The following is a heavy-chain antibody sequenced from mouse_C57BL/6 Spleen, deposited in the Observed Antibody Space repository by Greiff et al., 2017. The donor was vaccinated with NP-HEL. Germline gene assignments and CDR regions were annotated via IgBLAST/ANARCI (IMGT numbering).Heavy chain of an antibody. CDR3: TRAPDGYYVAY. Sequence: QVQLQQSGAELVRPGASVTLSCKASGYTFTDYEMHWVKQTPVHGLEWIGAIDPETGGTAYNQKFKGKAILTADKSSSTAYMELRSLTSEDAAVYYCTRAPDGYYVAYWGQGTLVTVSA. D-gene: IGHD2-3*01. CDR1: GYTFTDYE. V-gene: IGHV1-15*01. J-gene: IGHJ3*01. CDR2: IDPETGGT.